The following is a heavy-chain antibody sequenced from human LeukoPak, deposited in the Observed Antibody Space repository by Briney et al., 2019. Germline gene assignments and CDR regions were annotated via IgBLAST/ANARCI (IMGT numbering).Heavy chain of an antibody. J-gene: IGHJ4*02. Sequence: SETLSLTCAVYGGSFSGYYWSWIRQPPGKGLEWIGEINHSGSTNYNPSLKSRVTISVDTSKNQFSLKLSSVTAADTAVYYCARRVATYPLDYWGQGTLVTASS. CDR2: INHSGST. CDR3: ARRVATYPLDY. V-gene: IGHV4-34*01. D-gene: IGHD2-15*01. CDR1: GGSFSGYY.